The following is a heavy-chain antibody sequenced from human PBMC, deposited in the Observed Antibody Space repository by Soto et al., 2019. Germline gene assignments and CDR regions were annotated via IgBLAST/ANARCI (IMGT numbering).Heavy chain of an antibody. V-gene: IGHV4-30-4*01. Sequence: TLSLPCTVSGGSISSGYYDWSWIRQPPGKGLEWIGYIYYSGSTYYNPSLKSRVTISVDTSKNQLSLKMSSVTAADTAVYYCAREWLQFDDWGQGTLVTVSS. D-gene: IGHD5-18*01. CDR1: GGSISSGYYD. J-gene: IGHJ4*02. CDR3: AREWLQFDD. CDR2: IYYSGST.